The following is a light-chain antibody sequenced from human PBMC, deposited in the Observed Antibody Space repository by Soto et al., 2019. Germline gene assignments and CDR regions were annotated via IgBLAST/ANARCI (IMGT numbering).Light chain of an antibody. J-gene: IGLJ2*01. CDR1: SSDVGGYNF. Sequence: QSALTQPRSVSGSPGQSVTISCTGTSSDVGGYNFVSWYQQHPGKAPKLMIYDVSQRPSGVPDRFSASRSGNTASLTISGLQAEDEADYYCFSYAGSYTVFGGGTKLTVL. V-gene: IGLV2-11*01. CDR3: FSYAGSYTV. CDR2: DVS.